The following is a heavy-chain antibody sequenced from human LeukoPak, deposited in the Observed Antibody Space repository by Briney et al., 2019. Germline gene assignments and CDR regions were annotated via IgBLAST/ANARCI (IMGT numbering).Heavy chain of an antibody. CDR1: GYTFTSYY. D-gene: IGHD3-3*01. V-gene: IGHV1-46*03. CDR3: ARSPNDFWSGYYFNY. J-gene: IGHJ4*02. Sequence: ASVKVSCKASGYTFTSYYMHWVRQAPGQGLEWMGIINPSGGSTSYAQKFQGRVTMTRDTSTSTVYMELSSLGSEDTVVYYCARSPNDFWSGYYFNYWGQGTLVTVSS. CDR2: INPSGGST.